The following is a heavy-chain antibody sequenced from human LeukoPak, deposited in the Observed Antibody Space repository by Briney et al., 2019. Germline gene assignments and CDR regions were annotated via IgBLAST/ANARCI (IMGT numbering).Heavy chain of an antibody. V-gene: IGHV1-69*05. J-gene: IGHJ5*02. CDR2: IIPIFGTA. CDR1: GGTFSSYA. Sequence: SSVKVSCKASGGTFSSYAISWVRQAPGQGLEWMGRIIPIFGTANYAQKFQGRVTITTDTSTSTAYMELRSLRSDDTAVYYCARVLRFLEWFPPSNWFDPWGQGTLVTVSS. D-gene: IGHD3-3*01. CDR3: ARVLRFLEWFPPSNWFDP.